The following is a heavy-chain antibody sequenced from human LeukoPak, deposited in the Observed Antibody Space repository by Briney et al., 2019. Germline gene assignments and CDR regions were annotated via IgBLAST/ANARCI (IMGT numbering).Heavy chain of an antibody. V-gene: IGHV4-4*07. CDR1: GGSISSYY. CDR2: IYTSGST. Sequence: SETLSLTCTVSGGSISSYYWSWIRQPAGKGLEWIGRIYTSGSTNYNPSLKSRVTISVDTSKNQFSLKLSSVTAADTAVYYCARARGYYDSSGYFSYWYFDLWGRGTLVTVSS. J-gene: IGHJ2*01. D-gene: IGHD3-22*01. CDR3: ARARGYYDSSGYFSYWYFDL.